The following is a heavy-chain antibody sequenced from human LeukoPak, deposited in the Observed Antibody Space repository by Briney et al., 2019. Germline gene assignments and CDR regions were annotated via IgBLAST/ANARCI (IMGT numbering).Heavy chain of an antibody. Sequence: GGSLRLSCAASGFTFSSYWMHWVRQAPGKGLVWVSRINSDGSSTSYADSVKGRFTISRDNAKNSLYLQMNSLRAEDTAVYYCARGRVSSSWTWATSYWGQGTLVTVSS. CDR2: INSDGSST. CDR3: ARGRVSSSWTWATSY. V-gene: IGHV3-74*01. J-gene: IGHJ4*02. D-gene: IGHD6-13*01. CDR1: GFTFSSYW.